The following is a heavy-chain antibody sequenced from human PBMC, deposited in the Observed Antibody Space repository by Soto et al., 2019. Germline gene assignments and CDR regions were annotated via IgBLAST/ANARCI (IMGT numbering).Heavy chain of an antibody. D-gene: IGHD4-17*01. J-gene: IGHJ4*01. CDR1: GFTFSSCA. CDR2: ISYDGSNK. Sequence: GGSLRLSCAASGFTFSSCAMHWVRQAPGKGLEWVAVISYDGSNKYYAAHVKGRFAISRDDSKNMVYLEMNSLKTEDTAIYYCTTDSYMTNIIVRFDYWGHGTLVTVSS. V-gene: IGHV3-30*09. CDR3: TTDSYMTNIIVRFDY.